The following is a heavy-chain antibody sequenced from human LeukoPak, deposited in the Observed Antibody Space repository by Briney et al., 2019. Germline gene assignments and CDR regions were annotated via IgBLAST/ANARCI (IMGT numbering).Heavy chain of an antibody. D-gene: IGHD6-13*01. CDR2: INHSGST. CDR1: GGSFSGYY. J-gene: IGHJ4*02. V-gene: IGHV4-34*01. Sequence: PSETLSLTCAVYGGSFSGYYWSWIRQPPGKGLEWIGEINHSGSTNYNPSLKSRVTISVDTSKNQFSLKLSSVTAADTAVYYCAGSTKGIAAANFDYWGQGTLVTVSS. CDR3: AGSTKGIAAANFDY.